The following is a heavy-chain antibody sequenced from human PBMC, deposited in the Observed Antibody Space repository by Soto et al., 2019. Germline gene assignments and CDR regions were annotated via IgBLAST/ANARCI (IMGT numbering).Heavy chain of an antibody. CDR3: ARVWGGAFDI. CDR1: GGSIRSYY. D-gene: IGHD3-10*01. Sequence: SETLSLTCTVSGGSIRSYYWSWIRQPTGKGLEWIVYIYYSGSTNYNPSLKSRVTISVDTSKNQFSLKLSYVTAADTAVYHCARVWGGAFDIWGQGTMVTVSS. CDR2: IYYSGST. V-gene: IGHV4-59*01. J-gene: IGHJ3*02.